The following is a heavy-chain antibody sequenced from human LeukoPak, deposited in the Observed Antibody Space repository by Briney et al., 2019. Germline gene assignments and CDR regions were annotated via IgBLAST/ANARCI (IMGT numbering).Heavy chain of an antibody. CDR3: ASSPIAVAGTGYNWFDP. D-gene: IGHD6-19*01. J-gene: IGHJ5*02. CDR1: GGTFSSYA. Sequence: SSVKVSCKSSGGTFSSYAISWVRQAPGQGLEGMGGIIPIFCTANYAQKFQGRVTITTHESKNKPHMELSRPRSECTARLDCASSPIAVAGTGYNWFDPWGQGTLVTVSS. CDR2: IIPIFCTA. V-gene: IGHV1-69*05.